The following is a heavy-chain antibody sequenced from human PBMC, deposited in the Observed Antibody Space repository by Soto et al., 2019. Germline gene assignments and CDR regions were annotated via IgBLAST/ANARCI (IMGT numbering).Heavy chain of an antibody. D-gene: IGHD2-15*01. CDR2: ISYDGSNK. CDR1: GFTFSSYA. CDR3: ARPRTSYCSGGSCYSQPYYYYYGMDV. Sequence: QVQLVESGGGVVQPGRSLRLSCAASGFTFSSYAMHWVRQAPGKGLEWMAVISYDGSNKYYADSVQGRFTISRDNSKNTLYLQMNSPRDEDTAVYYCARPRTSYCSGGSCYSQPYYYYYGMDVWGQGTTVTVSS. J-gene: IGHJ6*02. V-gene: IGHV3-30-3*01.